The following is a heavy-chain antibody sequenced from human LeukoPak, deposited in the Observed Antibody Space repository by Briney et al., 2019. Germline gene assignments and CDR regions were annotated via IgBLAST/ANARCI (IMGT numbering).Heavy chain of an antibody. D-gene: IGHD5-12*01. J-gene: IGHJ6*02. V-gene: IGHV1-69*13. Sequence: ASVKLCCKASRGTFSRYAISWVRQAPGQGVEWMGGIIPIFGTANYAQKSQGRVTITAGESTSTAYIELSSLRSEDTAVYYCARSFATVSGLYYYYGMDVWGQGTTVTVSS. CDR1: RGTFSRYA. CDR3: ARSFATVSGLYYYYGMDV. CDR2: IIPIFGTA.